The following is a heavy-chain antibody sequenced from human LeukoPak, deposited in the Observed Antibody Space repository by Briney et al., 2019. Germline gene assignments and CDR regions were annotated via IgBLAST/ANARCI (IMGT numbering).Heavy chain of an antibody. V-gene: IGHV4-34*01. Sequence: SETLSLTCAVYGGSFSGYYWSWIRQPPGKGLEWIGEINHSGSTNYNPSLKSRVTISVDTSKNQFSLKLSSVTAADTAVYYCARVTYYDSSGYYYGGAFDIWGQGTMVTVSS. D-gene: IGHD3-22*01. CDR3: ARVTYYDSSGYYYGGAFDI. CDR1: GGSFSGYY. CDR2: INHSGST. J-gene: IGHJ3*02.